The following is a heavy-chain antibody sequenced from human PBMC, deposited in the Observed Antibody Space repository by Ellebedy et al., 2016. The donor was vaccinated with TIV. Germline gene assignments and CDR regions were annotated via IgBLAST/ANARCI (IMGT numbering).Heavy chain of an antibody. CDR2: ISYDGSNK. CDR3: AKEVGSTVQLWGYMDV. CDR1: GFIFSSYG. J-gene: IGHJ6*03. D-gene: IGHD5-18*01. V-gene: IGHV3-30*18. Sequence: GESLKISXVASGFIFSSYGMHWVRQAPGKGLEWVAVISYDGSNKRYADSVKGRFTISRDRFKNTVYLQMNSLRVEDTAVYYCAKEVGSTVQLWGYMDVWGKGATVTVSS.